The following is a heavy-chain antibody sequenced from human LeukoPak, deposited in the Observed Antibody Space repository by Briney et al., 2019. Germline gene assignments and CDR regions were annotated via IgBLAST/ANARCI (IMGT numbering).Heavy chain of an antibody. CDR1: GGSISSYY. J-gene: IGHJ2*01. V-gene: IGHV4-59*01. CDR2: IYYSGST. Sequence: PSETLSLTCTVSGGSISSYYWSWIRQPPGKGLEWIGYIYYSGSTNYNPSLKSRVTISVDTSKNQFSLKLSSVTAADTAVYYCARTSTHWYFDLWGRSTLVTVSS. CDR3: ARTSTHWYFDL. D-gene: IGHD2/OR15-2a*01.